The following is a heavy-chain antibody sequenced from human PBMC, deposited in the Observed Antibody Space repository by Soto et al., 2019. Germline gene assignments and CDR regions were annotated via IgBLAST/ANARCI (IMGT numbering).Heavy chain of an antibody. CDR3: AKEIAHLRLGELSSSPYFDY. CDR2: INPNSGAT. J-gene: IGHJ4*02. V-gene: IGHV1-2*04. CDR1: GYTFTDYY. Sequence: ASVKVSCKASGYTFTDYYINWVRQAPGQGLEWLGWINPNSGATNSAQKFQGWVTMTRDTSITTAYMELSRLISDDTAVYYCAKEIAHLRLGELSSSPYFDYWGQGTLVTVSS. D-gene: IGHD3-16*02.